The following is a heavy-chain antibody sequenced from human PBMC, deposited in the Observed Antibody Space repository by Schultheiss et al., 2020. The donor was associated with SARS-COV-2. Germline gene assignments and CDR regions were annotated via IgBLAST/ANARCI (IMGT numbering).Heavy chain of an antibody. V-gene: IGHV3-11*06. J-gene: IGHJ4*02. CDR2: ISTSSSYI. CDR1: GFRFSDFH. CDR3: ASGLDY. Sequence: GGSLRLSCAASGFRFSDFHMTWIRRAPGKGLEWVSYISTSSSYIYYADSVKGRFTISRDNAKNSLYLQMNSMRAEDTAVYYCASGLDYWGQGTLVTVSS.